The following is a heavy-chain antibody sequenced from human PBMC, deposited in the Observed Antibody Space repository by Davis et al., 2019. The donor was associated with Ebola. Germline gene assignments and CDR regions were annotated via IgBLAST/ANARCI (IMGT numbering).Heavy chain of an antibody. CDR3: AKVGGYNSDDY. J-gene: IGHJ4*02. CDR1: GFTFSSYE. Sequence: GESLKISCAASGFTFSSYEMNWVRQAPGKGLEWVAVISYDGSNKYYADSVKGRFTISRDNSKNTLYLQMNSLRAEDTAVYYCAKVGGYNSDDYWGQGTLVTVSS. V-gene: IGHV3-30*18. CDR2: ISYDGSNK. D-gene: IGHD5-24*01.